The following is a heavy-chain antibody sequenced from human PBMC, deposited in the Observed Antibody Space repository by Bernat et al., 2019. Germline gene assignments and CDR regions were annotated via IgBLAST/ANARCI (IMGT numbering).Heavy chain of an antibody. D-gene: IGHD3-22*01. V-gene: IGHV1-18*01. CDR3: ARRQYYDSSGYYYVGFDY. J-gene: IGHJ4*02. CDR2: ISAYNGNT. CDR1: GYTFTSYG. Sequence: QVQLVQSGAEVKKPGASVKVSCKASGYTFTSYGISWVRQAPGQGLEWMGWISAYNGNTNYAQKLQGRVTMTTDTSTSKAYMELRSLRSDDTAVYYCARRQYYDSSGYYYVGFDYWGQGTLVTVSS.